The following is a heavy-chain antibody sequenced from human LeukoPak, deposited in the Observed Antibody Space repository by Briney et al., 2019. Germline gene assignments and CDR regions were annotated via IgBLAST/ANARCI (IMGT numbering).Heavy chain of an antibody. Sequence: ASVKVSCKASGYTFTGYYTHWVRQAPGQGLEWMGWINPNSGGTNYAQKFQGRVTMTRDTSISTAYMELSRLRSDGTAVYYCARTGLRFLTYYYMDVWGKGTTVTVSS. CDR1: GYTFTGYY. CDR3: ARTGLRFLTYYYMDV. J-gene: IGHJ6*03. V-gene: IGHV1-2*02. CDR2: INPNSGGT. D-gene: IGHD3-3*01.